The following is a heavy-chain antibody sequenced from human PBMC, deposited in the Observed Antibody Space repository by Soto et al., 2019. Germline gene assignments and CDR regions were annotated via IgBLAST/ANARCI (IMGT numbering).Heavy chain of an antibody. D-gene: IGHD3-22*01. CDR2: IDPSDSYT. CDR1: GYSFTSYW. J-gene: IGHJ6*02. CDR3: ARRYYYDSSGRYYYGMDV. Sequence: PGESLKISCKGSGYSFTSYWISWVRQMPGKGLEWMGRIDPSDSYTNYSPSFQGHVTISADKSISTAYLQWSSLKASDTAMYYCARRYYYDSSGRYYYGMDVWGQGTTVTVSS. V-gene: IGHV5-10-1*01.